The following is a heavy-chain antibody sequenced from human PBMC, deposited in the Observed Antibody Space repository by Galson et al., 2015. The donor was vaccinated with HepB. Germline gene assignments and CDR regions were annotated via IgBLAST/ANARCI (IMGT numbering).Heavy chain of an antibody. V-gene: IGHV1-69*04. Sequence: SVKVSCKASGGTFSSYTISWVRQAPGQGLEWMGRIIPILGIANYAQKFQGRVTMTTDTSTSTAYMELRSLKSDDTAVYYCARDRGNGSYYFNYWGQGTLVTVSS. CDR2: IIPILGIA. CDR3: ARDRGNGSYYFNY. J-gene: IGHJ4*02. D-gene: IGHD1-26*01. CDR1: GGTFSSYT.